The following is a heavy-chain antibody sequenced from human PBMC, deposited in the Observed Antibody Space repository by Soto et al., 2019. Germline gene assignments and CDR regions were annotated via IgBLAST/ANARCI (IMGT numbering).Heavy chain of an antibody. Sequence: GESLKISCKGSGYSFAGYWITWVRQKPGKGLEWMGRIDPSDSQTYYSPSFRGHVTISVTKSITTVFLQWSSLRASDTAVYYCAKDRQYPRDYFHYWGQGTLVTVSS. J-gene: IGHJ4*02. CDR1: GYSFAGYW. V-gene: IGHV5-10-1*01. D-gene: IGHD4-4*01. CDR2: IDPSDSQT. CDR3: AKDRQYPRDYFHY.